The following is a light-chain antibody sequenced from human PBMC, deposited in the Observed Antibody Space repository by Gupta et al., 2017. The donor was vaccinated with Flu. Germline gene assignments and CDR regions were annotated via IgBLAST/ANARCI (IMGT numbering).Light chain of an antibody. Sequence: DIQMTQSPSSLSASVGDRVTVTCRASQSISSSLNWYQQKPGKAPKLLIYAASSLQSGVPSRFSGSGSGTDFTLTISSLQPEDFATYYCQHSDNTPPTFGQGTKVEV. CDR2: AAS. CDR1: QSISSS. J-gene: IGKJ1*01. V-gene: IGKV1-39*01. CDR3: QHSDNTPPT.